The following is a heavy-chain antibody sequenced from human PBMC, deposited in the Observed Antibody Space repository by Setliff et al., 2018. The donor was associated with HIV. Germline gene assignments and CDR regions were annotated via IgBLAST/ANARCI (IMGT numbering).Heavy chain of an antibody. J-gene: IGHJ4*02. CDR1: GPSFTGYY. Sequence: SETCPLTCAVYGPSFTGYYWNWIRQLPGKAFEWIGEINHSGVTYYNPSFKSRVNISLDLSKNQFSLRLTGLSGADTATYFCAAKPMIRGRPFAFWGQPTLVTAPQ. D-gene: IGHD3-10*01. V-gene: IGHV4-34*01. CDR2: INHSGVT. CDR3: AAKPMIRGRPFAF.